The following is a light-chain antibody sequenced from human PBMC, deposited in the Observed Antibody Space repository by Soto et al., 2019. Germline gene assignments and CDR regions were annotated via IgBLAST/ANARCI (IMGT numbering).Light chain of an antibody. CDR1: QSFXNS. CDR3: QQYNNGPWT. V-gene: IGKV3-15*01. J-gene: IGKJ1*01. Sequence: VLKQSPCSLSLSRGESATLSCRTSQSFXNSFRAWYRQKPRQTPRLLXANPSRVATGCPARFSGSGSGTDFTLTISSMQSEDFAVYYFQQYNNGPWTFGQGTKVDI. CDR2: NPS.